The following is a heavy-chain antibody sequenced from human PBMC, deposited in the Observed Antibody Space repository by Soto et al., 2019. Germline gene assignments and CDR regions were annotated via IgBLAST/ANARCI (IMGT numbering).Heavy chain of an antibody. D-gene: IGHD4-17*01. CDR2: IYYSGST. J-gene: IGHJ4*02. Sequence: PSETLSPTCTVSGGSISSGGYYWSWIRQHPGKGLEWIGYIYYSGSTYYNPSLKSRVTISVDTSKNQFSLKLSSVTAADTAVYYCERYSQSTVTNFHYWVQVNLVTVSS. CDR3: ERYSQSTVTNFHY. V-gene: IGHV4-31*03. CDR1: GGSISSGGYY.